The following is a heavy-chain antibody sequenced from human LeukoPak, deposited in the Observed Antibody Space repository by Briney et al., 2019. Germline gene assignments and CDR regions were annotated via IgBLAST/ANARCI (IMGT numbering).Heavy chain of an antibody. CDR1: GFTFSSYW. CDR3: AREAYSSGWSSFDY. CDR2: INSDGSIT. V-gene: IGHV3-74*01. J-gene: IGHJ4*02. Sequence: PGGSLRLSCAASGFTFSSYWMHWVRQAPGKGRVWVSRINSDGSITIHADSVKGRFTISRDNAKNTLYLHLNSLRAEDTAVYYCAREAYSSGWSSFDYWGQGTLVTVSS. D-gene: IGHD6-19*01.